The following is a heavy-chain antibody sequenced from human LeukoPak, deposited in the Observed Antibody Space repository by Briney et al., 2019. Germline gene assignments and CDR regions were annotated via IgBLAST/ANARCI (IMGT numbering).Heavy chain of an antibody. Sequence: GGSLRLSCAASGFTFSSYGMHWVRQAPGKGLEWVALIWYDGSNKYYADSVKGRFTISRDNSKNTLYLQMNSLRAEDTAVYYCARDWSRFGELLYYWGQGTLVTVPS. CDR2: IWYDGSNK. V-gene: IGHV3-33*01. D-gene: IGHD3-10*01. CDR1: GFTFSSYG. CDR3: ARDWSRFGELLYY. J-gene: IGHJ4*02.